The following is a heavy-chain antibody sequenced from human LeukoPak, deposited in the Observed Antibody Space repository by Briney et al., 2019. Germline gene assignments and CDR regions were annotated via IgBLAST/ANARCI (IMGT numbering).Heavy chain of an antibody. V-gene: IGHV3-21*01. CDR1: GFTFSSYS. J-gene: IGHJ4*02. Sequence: PGGSLRLSCAASGFTFSSYSMNWVRQAPGKGLEWVSSISSSSSYIYYADSVKGRFTISRDNAKNSIFLQMNSLKVEDTAVYYCASLTSWLSDYWGQGTLVTVSS. CDR2: ISSSSSYI. D-gene: IGHD2-2*01. CDR3: ASLTSWLSDY.